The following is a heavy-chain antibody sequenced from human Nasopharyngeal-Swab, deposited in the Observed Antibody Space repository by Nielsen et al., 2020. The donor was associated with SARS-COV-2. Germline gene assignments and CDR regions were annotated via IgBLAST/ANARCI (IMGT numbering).Heavy chain of an antibody. Sequence: GESLKISCAASVFSFNMYTMNWVRQAPGKGLEWVSAISSSGDYIYYAPSVKGRFTVSRDNAKNSFYLQMNSLRAEDTAVYYCARDTPAMFAYWGRGTLVTVSP. J-gene: IGHJ4*02. V-gene: IGHV3-21*01. CDR1: VFSFNMYT. CDR3: ARDTPAMFAY. CDR2: ISSSGDYI.